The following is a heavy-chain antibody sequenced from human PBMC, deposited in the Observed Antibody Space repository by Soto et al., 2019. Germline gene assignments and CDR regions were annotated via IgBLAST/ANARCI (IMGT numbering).Heavy chain of an antibody. Sequence: GGSLRLSCAASGFTFSSYAMSWVRQAPGKGLEWVSAISGSGGSTYYADSVKGRFTISRDNSKNTLYLQMNSLRAEDTAVYYCAKGAGVLRFLEWLTHPFDYWGQGTLVTVSS. CDR3: AKGAGVLRFLEWLTHPFDY. CDR2: ISGSGGST. D-gene: IGHD3-3*01. J-gene: IGHJ4*02. V-gene: IGHV3-23*01. CDR1: GFTFSSYA.